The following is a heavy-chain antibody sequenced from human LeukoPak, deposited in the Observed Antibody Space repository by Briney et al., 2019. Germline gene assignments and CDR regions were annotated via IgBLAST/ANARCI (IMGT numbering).Heavy chain of an antibody. J-gene: IGHJ6*02. Sequence: GASVKVSCKASVYTFTSYGISWVRQAPGQGLEWMGLISAYNGNTNYAQKLQGRVTMITEASTSTAYIELMSLRSDDTTVVYCASLRFDILTGYYYGMDVWGQGTTVTVSS. CDR3: ASLRFDILTGYYYGMDV. V-gene: IGHV1-18*01. CDR1: VYTFTSYG. D-gene: IGHD3-9*01. CDR2: ISAYNGNT.